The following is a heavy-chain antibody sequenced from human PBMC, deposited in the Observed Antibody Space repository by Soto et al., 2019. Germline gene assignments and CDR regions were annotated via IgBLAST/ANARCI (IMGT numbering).Heavy chain of an antibody. D-gene: IGHD2-15*01. CDR1: GGSFSGYY. Sequence: PESLSLTCSIYGGSFSGYYWSWIRQPPGSGQEWIRENTHSGNTNYNPSLKSRVTTSVDTSNNQFSLKLNSVTAADTAVYYCASSGQAVLNGFYYPDMDVWGQGTTVTVSS. CDR2: NTHSGNT. CDR3: ASSGQAVLNGFYYPDMDV. J-gene: IGHJ6*02. V-gene: IGHV4-34*01.